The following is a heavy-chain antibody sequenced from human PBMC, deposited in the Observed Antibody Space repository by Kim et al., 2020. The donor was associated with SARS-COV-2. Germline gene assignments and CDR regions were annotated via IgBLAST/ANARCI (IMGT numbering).Heavy chain of an antibody. CDR2: IIPIFGTA. CDR1: GGTFSSYA. V-gene: IGHV1-69*13. CDR3: ARTGAAAVAGWGGNY. J-gene: IGHJ4*02. D-gene: IGHD6-19*01. Sequence: SVKVSCKASGGTFSSYAISWVRQAPGQGLEWMGGIIPIFGTANYAQKFQGRVTITADESTSTAYMELSSLRSEDTAVYYCARTGAAAVAGWGGNYWGQGTLVTVSS.